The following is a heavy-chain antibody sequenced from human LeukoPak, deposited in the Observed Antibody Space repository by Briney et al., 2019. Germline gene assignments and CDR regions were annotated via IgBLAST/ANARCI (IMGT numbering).Heavy chain of an antibody. CDR1: GGSISSSSYY. V-gene: IGHV4-39*01. J-gene: IGHJ4*02. CDR3: ARLGLRFLEWLSRGVY. Sequence: SETLSLTCTVSGGSISSSSYYWGWIRQPPGKGLEWIGSIYYSGSTYYNPSLKRRVTISVGTSKSQFSLKLRSVTAADTAVYYCARLGLRFLEWLSRGVYWGQGTLVTVSS. CDR2: IYYSGST. D-gene: IGHD3-3*01.